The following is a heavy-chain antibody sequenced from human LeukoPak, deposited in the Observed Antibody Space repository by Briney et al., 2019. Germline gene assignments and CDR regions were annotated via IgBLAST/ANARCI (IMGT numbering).Heavy chain of an antibody. CDR3: ATHLTGDRYYFDY. Sequence: GGSLRLSCAASGFTFGSYAMNWVRQAPGKGLEWVSSISSSSSYIYYADSVKGRFTISRDNAKNSLYLQMNSLRAEDTAVYYCATHLTGDRYYFDYWGQGTLVTVSS. D-gene: IGHD7-27*01. J-gene: IGHJ4*02. CDR1: GFTFGSYA. V-gene: IGHV3-21*01. CDR2: ISSSSSYI.